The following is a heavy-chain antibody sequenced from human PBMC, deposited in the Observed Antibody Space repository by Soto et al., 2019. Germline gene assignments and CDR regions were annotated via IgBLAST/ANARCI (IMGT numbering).Heavy chain of an antibody. D-gene: IGHD2-15*01. Sequence: QVQLVESGGGVVQPGRSLRLSCAASGFTFSSYGMHWVRQAPGKGLEWVAVISYDGSNKYYADSVKGRFTISRDNSKNSLYLQMNSLRAEDTAVYYCAKHRYIVVVVAALQHWGQGTRVTVSS. V-gene: IGHV3-30*18. CDR2: ISYDGSNK. CDR3: AKHRYIVVVVAALQH. J-gene: IGHJ1*01. CDR1: GFTFSSYG.